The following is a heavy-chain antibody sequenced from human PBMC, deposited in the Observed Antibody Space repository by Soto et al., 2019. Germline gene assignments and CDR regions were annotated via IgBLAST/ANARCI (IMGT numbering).Heavy chain of an antibody. D-gene: IGHD2-2*01. CDR1: GGSISSYY. J-gene: IGHJ4*02. CDR2: IYYSGST. Sequence: SETLSLSCTVSGGSISSYYWSWIRQPPGKGLEWIGYIYYSGSTNYNPSLKSRVTISVDTSKNQFSLKLSAVTAADTAVYYCARALTAAHLDYWGQGTLVTVSS. CDR3: ARALTAAHLDY. V-gene: IGHV4-59*01.